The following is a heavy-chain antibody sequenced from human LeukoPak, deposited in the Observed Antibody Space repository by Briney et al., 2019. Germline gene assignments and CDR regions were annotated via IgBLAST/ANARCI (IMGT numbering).Heavy chain of an antibody. CDR2: ISAYNGNT. CDR1: GYTFTSYG. J-gene: IGHJ4*02. V-gene: IGHV1-18*01. D-gene: IGHD3-9*01. CDR3: ARDYDILTGPTSFDY. Sequence: ASVKVSCKASGYTFTSYGISWVRQAPGQGLEWMGWISAYNGNTNYAQKLQGRVTMTTDTSTSTAYMELRSLRSDGTAVYYCARDYDILTGPTSFDYWGQGTLVTVSS.